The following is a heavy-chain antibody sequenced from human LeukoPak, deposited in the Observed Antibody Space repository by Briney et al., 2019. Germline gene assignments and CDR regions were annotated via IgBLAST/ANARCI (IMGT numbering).Heavy chain of an antibody. Sequence: EASVKVSCKASGGTFSSYAISWVRQAPGQGLEWMGRIIPILGIASYAQKFQGRVTITADKSTSTAHMELSSLRSEDTAVYYCARGASSIAALNPFWYFDLWGRGTLVTVSS. V-gene: IGHV1-69*04. CDR2: IIPILGIA. D-gene: IGHD6-6*01. J-gene: IGHJ2*01. CDR1: GGTFSSYA. CDR3: ARGASSIAALNPFWYFDL.